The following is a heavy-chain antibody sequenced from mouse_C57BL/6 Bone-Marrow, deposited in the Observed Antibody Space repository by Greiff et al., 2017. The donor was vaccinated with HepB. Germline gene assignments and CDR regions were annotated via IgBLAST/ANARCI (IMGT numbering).Heavy chain of an antibody. V-gene: IGHV1-18*01. CDR3: ARGVIYYDYDEYAMDY. CDR1: GYTFTDYN. CDR2: INPNNGGT. Sequence: VQLQQSGPELVKPGASVKIPCKASGYTFTDYNMDWVKQSHGKSLEWIGDINPNNGGTIYNQKFKGKATLTVDKSSSTAYMELRSLTSEDTAVYYCARGVIYYDYDEYAMDYWSQGTSVTVSS. D-gene: IGHD2-4*01. J-gene: IGHJ4*01.